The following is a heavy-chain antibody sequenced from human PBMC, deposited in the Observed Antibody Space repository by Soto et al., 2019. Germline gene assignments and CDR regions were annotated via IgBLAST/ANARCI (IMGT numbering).Heavy chain of an antibody. CDR3: ARVPGSTTRDFDS. Sequence: ESLKISCKGSGYSFTSYWIGWVRQMPGKGLEWMGIIYPGDSDTRYSPPFQGQVTISVDKSISTAYLQWSSLKASDTAMYYCARVPGSTTRDFDSWGQGTLVTVSS. D-gene: IGHD2-2*01. V-gene: IGHV5-51*01. J-gene: IGHJ4*02. CDR2: IYPGDSDT. CDR1: GYSFTSYW.